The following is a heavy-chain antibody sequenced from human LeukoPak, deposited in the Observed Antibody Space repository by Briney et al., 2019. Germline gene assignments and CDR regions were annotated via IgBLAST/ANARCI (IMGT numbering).Heavy chain of an antibody. CDR3: ARRGTGHGMDV. Sequence: GGSLRLSRAASGFTFNNYWIHWVRQVPGKGLVWVSRINNDGSSASYVDSVKGRFTISRDNAKNTLFLQMNSLRAEDTAVYYCARRGTGHGMDVWGQGTTVIVSS. J-gene: IGHJ6*02. D-gene: IGHD1-1*01. CDR1: GFTFNNYW. CDR2: INNDGSSA. V-gene: IGHV3-74*01.